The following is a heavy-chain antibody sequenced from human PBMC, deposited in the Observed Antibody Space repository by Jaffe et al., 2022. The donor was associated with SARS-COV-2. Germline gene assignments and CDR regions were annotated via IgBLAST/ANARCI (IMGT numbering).Heavy chain of an antibody. CDR1: GYTFTGYY. Sequence: QVQLVQSGAEVKKPGASVKVSCKASGYTFTGYYMHWVRQAPGQGLEWMGRINPNSGGTNYAQKFQGRVTMTRDTSISTAYMELSRLRSDDTAVYYCARDKGAVAGTSRHAFDIWGQGTMVTVSS. J-gene: IGHJ3*02. V-gene: IGHV1-2*06. CDR3: ARDKGAVAGTSRHAFDI. D-gene: IGHD6-19*01. CDR2: INPNSGGT.